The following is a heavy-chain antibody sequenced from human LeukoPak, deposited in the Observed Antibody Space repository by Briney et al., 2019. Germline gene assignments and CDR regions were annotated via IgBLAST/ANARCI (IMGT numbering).Heavy chain of an antibody. D-gene: IGHD3-10*01. CDR3: ARARYYYGSGSYYTPFDY. CDR1: GGSISSYY. J-gene: IGHJ4*02. CDR2: IYYSGST. Sequence: PSETLSLTCTVSGGSISSYYWSWIRQPPGKGLEWIGYIYYSGSTNYNSSFKSRVTISIDTSKNQFSLKLSSVTAADTAVYYGARARYYYGSGSYYTPFDYWGQGTRVTVSS. V-gene: IGHV4-59*12.